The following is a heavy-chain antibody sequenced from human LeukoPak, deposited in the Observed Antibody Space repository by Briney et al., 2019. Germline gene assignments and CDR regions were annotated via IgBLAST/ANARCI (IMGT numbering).Heavy chain of an antibody. CDR1: GFTFSSYG. V-gene: IGHV3-30*18. CDR2: ISYDGSNK. D-gene: IGHD3-3*01. Sequence: GGSLRLSCAASGFTFSSYGMHWVRQAPGKGLEWVAVISYDGSNKYYADSVKGRFTISRDNSKNTPYLQMNSLRAEDTAVYYCAKDQTYYNFWSGYYPYYYGMDVWGQGTTVTVSS. J-gene: IGHJ6*02. CDR3: AKDQTYYNFWSGYYPYYYGMDV.